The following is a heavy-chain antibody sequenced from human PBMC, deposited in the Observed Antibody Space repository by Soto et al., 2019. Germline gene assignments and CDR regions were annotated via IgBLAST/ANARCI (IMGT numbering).Heavy chain of an antibody. CDR2: IGGANDDT. CDR1: GFIFSNFA. Sequence: PGGSLRLSCAASGFIFSNFALRCVRQAPWKGPEWFSGIGGANDDTHYADSVKGRFTISRDNSKSMLFLQMSSLRAEDTAVYYCAKDRMNHNSVWDPFDFWGQGTMVNVSS. D-gene: IGHD2-15*01. CDR3: AKDRMNHNSVWDPFDF. J-gene: IGHJ3*01. V-gene: IGHV3-23*01.